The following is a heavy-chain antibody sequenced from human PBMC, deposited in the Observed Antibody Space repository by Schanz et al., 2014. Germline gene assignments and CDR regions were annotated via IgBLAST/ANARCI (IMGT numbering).Heavy chain of an antibody. Sequence: EVQLVESGGGLVQPGGSLRLSCTASGFTFSSYSMNWVRQAPGKGLEWVSYVSRSTPDIYYADSVKGRFTISRDNAKNSLYLEMNSLRAEDTALYYCAKDAPYPFDLWGRGTLITVSS. CDR1: GFTFSSYS. CDR3: AKDAPYPFDL. J-gene: IGHJ2*01. V-gene: IGHV3-48*01. CDR2: VSRSTPDI.